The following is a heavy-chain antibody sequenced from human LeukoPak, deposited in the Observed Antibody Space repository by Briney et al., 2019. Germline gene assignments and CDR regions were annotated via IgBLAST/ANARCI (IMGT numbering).Heavy chain of an antibody. D-gene: IGHD5-24*01. J-gene: IGHJ4*02. CDR3: ARGSLWLQLDY. CDR2: ISWDGGST. CDR1: GFTFDDYA. Sequence: GGSLRLSCAASGFTFDDYAMHWVRQAPGKGLEWVSLISWDGGSTYYADSVKGRFTISRDNSKNSLYLQMNSLRAEDTAVYYCARGSLWLQLDYWGQGTLVTVSS. V-gene: IGHV3-43D*03.